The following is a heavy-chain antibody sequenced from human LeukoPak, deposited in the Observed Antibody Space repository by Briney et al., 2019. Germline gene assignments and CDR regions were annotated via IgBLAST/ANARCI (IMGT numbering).Heavy chain of an antibody. CDR3: ARDTSVEVVADTDYYYYMNV. J-gene: IGHJ6*03. CDR1: GFTVSSNS. CDR2: IYSDNT. V-gene: IGHV3-53*01. D-gene: IGHD2-15*01. Sequence: GGSLRLSCTVSGFTVSSNSMSWVRQAPGKGLEWVSFIYSDNTHYSDSVKGRFTISRDNSKNTLYLQMNSLRVEDTAVYYCARDTSVEVVADTDYYYYMNVWGKGTTVTVSS.